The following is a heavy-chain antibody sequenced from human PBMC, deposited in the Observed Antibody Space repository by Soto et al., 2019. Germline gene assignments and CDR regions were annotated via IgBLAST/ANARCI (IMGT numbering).Heavy chain of an antibody. CDR3: ARDRAYSYGLGDYYGMDV. Sequence: QVQLVESGGGVVQPGRSLRLSCAASGFTFSSYGMHWVRQAPGKGLEWVAVIWYDGSNKYYADSVKGRFTISRDNSKNTLYLQMNSLRAEDTAVYYCARDRAYSYGLGDYYGMDVWGQGTTVTVSS. J-gene: IGHJ6*02. CDR2: IWYDGSNK. D-gene: IGHD5-18*01. V-gene: IGHV3-33*01. CDR1: GFTFSSYG.